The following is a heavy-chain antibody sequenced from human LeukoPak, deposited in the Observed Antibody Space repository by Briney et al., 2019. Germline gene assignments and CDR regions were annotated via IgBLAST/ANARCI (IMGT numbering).Heavy chain of an antibody. J-gene: IGHJ4*02. CDR2: IYYSGST. Sequence: SETLSLTCTVSGGSISSGNYHWSWIRQRPGKGLEWIGDIYYSGSTSYNPSLKSRVTISVDTSKNQFPLKLSSVTAADTAVYYCARDWGSGYYFDYWGQGTLVTVSS. CDR1: GGSISSGNYH. CDR3: ARDWGSGYYFDY. D-gene: IGHD3-22*01. V-gene: IGHV4-31*03.